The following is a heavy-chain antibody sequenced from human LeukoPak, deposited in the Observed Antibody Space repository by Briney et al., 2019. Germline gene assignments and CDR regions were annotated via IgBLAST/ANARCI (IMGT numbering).Heavy chain of an antibody. CDR2: ISGSSTYK. Sequence: GGSLRLSCAASGFTFSNYGVNWVRQAPGKGLEWVSYISGSSTYKYYADSVKGRFTISRDNAKNSLFLQMNSLRAEDTAVYYCARASSGLDYWGQGILVTVSS. CDR3: ARASSGLDY. J-gene: IGHJ4*02. D-gene: IGHD3-22*01. V-gene: IGHV3-21*01. CDR1: GFTFSNYG.